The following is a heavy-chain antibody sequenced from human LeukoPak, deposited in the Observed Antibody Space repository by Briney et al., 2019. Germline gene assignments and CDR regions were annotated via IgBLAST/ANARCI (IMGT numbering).Heavy chain of an antibody. D-gene: IGHD3-16*01. CDR2: INQDGSEK. Sequence: GRSRSLSCAASGFTSRVSSMAWVRQAPGEGLEWVATINQDGSEKYYVESVKGRFTNSRDNAKNSVYLQMNALRVEDTAVYYCVRDSAGAWFGFDFWGLGTMVTVSS. J-gene: IGHJ3*01. CDR1: GFTSRVSS. V-gene: IGHV3-7*01. CDR3: VRDSAGAWFGFDF.